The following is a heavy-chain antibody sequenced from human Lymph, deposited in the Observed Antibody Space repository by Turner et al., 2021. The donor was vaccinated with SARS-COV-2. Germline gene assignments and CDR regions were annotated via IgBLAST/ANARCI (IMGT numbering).Heavy chain of an antibody. D-gene: IGHD1-26*01. V-gene: IGHV4-39*01. CDR1: GDSISSSSYS. CDR3: ARHPRLYSGTYSGAFDI. J-gene: IGHJ3*02. Sequence: QLQLQESGPGLVKHSETLSLTCTISGDSISSSSYSWGWIRQPPGKGLEWIWNIYYSGSTYYNPSLKSRVTLSVDTSMNQFSLKLSSVTAADTAVYYCARHPRLYSGTYSGAFDIWGQGTMVTVSS. CDR2: IYYSGST.